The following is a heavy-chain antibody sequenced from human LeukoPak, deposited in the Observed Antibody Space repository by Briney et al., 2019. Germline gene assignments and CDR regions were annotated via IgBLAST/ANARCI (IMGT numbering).Heavy chain of an antibody. V-gene: IGHV1-18*01. Sequence: ASVKVSCKASGYTLTSYGISCVRQAPGQGLEWMGWISAYNGNTNYAQKLQGRVTMTTDTSTSTAYMELRSLRSDDTAVYYCARDIDRYSSGWGRGGYWGQGTLVTVSS. J-gene: IGHJ4*02. CDR3: ARDIDRYSSGWGRGGY. CDR1: GYTLTSYG. CDR2: ISAYNGNT. D-gene: IGHD6-19*01.